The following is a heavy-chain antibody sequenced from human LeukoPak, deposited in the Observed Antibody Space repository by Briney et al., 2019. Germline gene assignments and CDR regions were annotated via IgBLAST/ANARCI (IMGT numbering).Heavy chain of an antibody. CDR2: IWYDGSNK. D-gene: IGHD3-22*01. J-gene: IGHJ4*02. CDR3: ARDPLGLLPDY. Sequence: PGGSLRLSCAASGFTFSSYGMHWVRQAPGKGLEWVAVIWYDGSNKYYADSVKGRFTISRDNSKNTLYLQMNSLRAEDTAVYYCARDPLGLLPDYWGQGTLVTVSS. CDR1: GFTFSSYG. V-gene: IGHV3-33*01.